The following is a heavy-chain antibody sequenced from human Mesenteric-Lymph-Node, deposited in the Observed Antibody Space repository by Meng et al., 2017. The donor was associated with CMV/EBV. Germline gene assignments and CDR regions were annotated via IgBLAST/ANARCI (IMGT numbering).Heavy chain of an antibody. Sequence: SETLSLTCSISGDSISSGYFWGWIRQPPGKGLEWIGSIYHSGDTYYSPSLRSRVIISLDTSKNQFSLTLRSMTAADTAVYYCAREGGDYINDAFDIWGQGTMVTVSS. CDR3: AREGGDYINDAFDI. D-gene: IGHD2-21*01. CDR1: GDSISSGYF. J-gene: IGHJ3*02. CDR2: IYHSGDT. V-gene: IGHV4-38-2*02.